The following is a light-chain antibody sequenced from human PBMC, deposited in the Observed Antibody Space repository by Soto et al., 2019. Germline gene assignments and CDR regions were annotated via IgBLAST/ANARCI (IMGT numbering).Light chain of an antibody. CDR3: QQDNSFPIT. J-gene: IGKJ1*01. CDR1: QGIISW. CDR2: AAS. Sequence: DTQITQCRSSGSTCVSYDGTITVRASQGIISWLAWYQQKPGKAPKLLIYAASSLQSGVPARFSGSGSGTDFTLTIRSLQPEDFATYYCQQDNSFPITFGQGTKVDI. V-gene: IGKV1-12*01.